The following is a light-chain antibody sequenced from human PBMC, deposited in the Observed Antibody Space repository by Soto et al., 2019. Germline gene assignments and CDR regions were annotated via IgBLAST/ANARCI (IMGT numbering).Light chain of an antibody. Sequence: EIVLTQSPPTLSLSPGERATLSCGASQSVRTGLAWYQQKPGQAPRLLIYGASTRATGVPARFSGSGSGTDFTLTISNLESEDFGVYYCQHRTDWPTITFGQGTRLDIK. CDR2: GAS. CDR3: QHRTDWPTIT. J-gene: IGKJ5*01. V-gene: IGKV3-11*01. CDR1: QSVRTG.